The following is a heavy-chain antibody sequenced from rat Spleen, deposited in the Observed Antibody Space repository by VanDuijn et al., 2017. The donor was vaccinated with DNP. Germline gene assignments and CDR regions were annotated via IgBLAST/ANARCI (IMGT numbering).Heavy chain of an antibody. CDR2: IKTDGGST. V-gene: IGHV5-58*01. J-gene: IGHJ2*01. Sequence: EVQLVESGGGLVQPGRSLKLSCVASGFTFSSYWMYWIRQAPGKGLEWVASIKTDGGSTYYPDSVKGRFTISRDNTKSTLYLQMDSLRSEDTATYYCARHIIDTANVRDYFDHWGQGVMVTVSS. CDR1: GFTFSSYW. CDR3: ARHIIDTANVRDYFDH. D-gene: IGHD1-12*01.